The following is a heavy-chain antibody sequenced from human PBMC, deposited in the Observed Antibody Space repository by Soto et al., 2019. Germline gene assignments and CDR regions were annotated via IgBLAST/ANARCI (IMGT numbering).Heavy chain of an antibody. Sequence: SETLSLTCTVSGGSISSYYWSWIRQPPGKGLEWIGYIYYSGSTNYNPSLKSRVTILVDTSKNQFSLKLSSLTAADTAVYYCARLIVGATIDYWGQGTLVTVSS. CDR1: GGSISSYY. D-gene: IGHD1-26*01. CDR3: ARLIVGATIDY. J-gene: IGHJ4*02. V-gene: IGHV4-59*08. CDR2: IYYSGST.